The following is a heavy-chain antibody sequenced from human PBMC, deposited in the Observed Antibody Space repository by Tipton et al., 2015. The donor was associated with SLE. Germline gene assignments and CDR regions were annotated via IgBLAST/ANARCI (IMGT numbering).Heavy chain of an antibody. V-gene: IGHV3-48*01. CDR2: ISDNNQII. Sequence: SLRLSCAASGFRFSSYSLNWVRQAPGKGLEWLSYISDNNQIIYYADSVKGRFTVSRDNAKNSLYLQMNTLRAEDTAVYYCVRKVGEYWGQGTLVTVSS. CDR1: GFRFSSYS. CDR3: VRKVGEY. J-gene: IGHJ4*02.